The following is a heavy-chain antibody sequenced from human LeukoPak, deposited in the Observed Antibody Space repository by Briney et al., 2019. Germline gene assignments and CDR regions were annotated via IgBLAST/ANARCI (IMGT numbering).Heavy chain of an antibody. Sequence: GGSLRLSCAASASTFSTYSMNWVRQAPGKGLEWISYINTFSNPIYYADSVRGRFTVSRDNAKNSLYLQMNSLRAEDTAVYYCARDRVAATGTTYDMDVWGQGTTVTVSS. J-gene: IGHJ6*02. D-gene: IGHD1/OR15-1a*01. V-gene: IGHV3-48*01. CDR1: ASTFSTYS. CDR3: ARDRVAATGTTYDMDV. CDR2: INTFSNPI.